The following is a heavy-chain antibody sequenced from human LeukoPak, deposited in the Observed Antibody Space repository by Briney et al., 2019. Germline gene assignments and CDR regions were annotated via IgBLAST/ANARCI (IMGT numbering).Heavy chain of an antibody. V-gene: IGHV4-39*01. CDR1: GGSISSSSYY. Sequence: PSETLSLTCTVSGGSISSSSYYWGWIRQPPGKGLEWIGSIYYSGSTYYHPSLKSRVTISVDTSKNQFSLKLSSVTAADTAVYYCARLWQNWFDPWGQGTLVTVSS. CDR3: ARLWQNWFDP. J-gene: IGHJ5*02. CDR2: IYYSGST.